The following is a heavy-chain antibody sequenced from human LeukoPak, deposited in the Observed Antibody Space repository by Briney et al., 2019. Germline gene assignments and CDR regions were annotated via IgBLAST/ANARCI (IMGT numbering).Heavy chain of an antibody. V-gene: IGHV4-31*02. J-gene: IGHJ4*02. CDR3: ARDQMGPRAIDY. D-gene: IGHD1-26*01. CDR1: GFTFSSYA. CDR2: IYYSGST. Sequence: LRLSCAASGFTFSSYAMSWIRQHPGKGLEWIGYIYYSGSTYYNPSLKSRVTISVDTSKNQFSLKLSSVTAADTAVYYCARDQMGPRAIDYWGQGTLVTVSS.